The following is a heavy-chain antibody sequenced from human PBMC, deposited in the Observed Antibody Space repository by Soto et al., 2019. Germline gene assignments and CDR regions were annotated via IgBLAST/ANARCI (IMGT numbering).Heavy chain of an antibody. CDR3: TRSSYGSGSYSLGDYYYYYGMDV. J-gene: IGHJ6*02. D-gene: IGHD3-10*01. Sequence: GGSLRLSCAASGFTFSGSAMHWVRQASGKGLEWVGRIRSKANSYATAYAASVKGRFTISRDDSKNTAYLQMNSLKTEDTAVYYCTRSSYGSGSYSLGDYYYYYGMDVWGQGTTVTVSS. CDR1: GFTFSGSA. CDR2: IRSKANSYAT. V-gene: IGHV3-73*01.